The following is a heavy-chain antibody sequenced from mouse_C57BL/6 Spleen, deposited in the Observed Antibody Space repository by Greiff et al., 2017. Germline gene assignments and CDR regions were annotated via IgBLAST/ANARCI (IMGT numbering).Heavy chain of an antibody. D-gene: IGHD1-1*01. CDR2: LDPSDSYT. Sequence: VQLQQPGAELVMPGASVKLSCKASGYTFTSYWMHWVKQRPGQGLEWIGELDPSDSYTKYNQKFKGKSTLTVDKSSSTAYMQLSSLTSEDSAVYYCARSITTVPHYYAMDYWGQGTSVTVSS. CDR3: ARSITTVPHYYAMDY. V-gene: IGHV1-69*01. J-gene: IGHJ4*01. CDR1: GYTFTSYW.